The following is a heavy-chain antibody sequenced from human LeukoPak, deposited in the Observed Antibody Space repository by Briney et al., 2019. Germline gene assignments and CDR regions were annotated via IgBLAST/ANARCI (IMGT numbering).Heavy chain of an antibody. V-gene: IGHV3-23*01. D-gene: IGHD3-10*02. J-gene: IGHJ4*02. CDR3: TKRGGMFPAHYFDY. Sequence: PGGSLRLSCAASEFSVGSNYMTWVRQAPGKGLEWVSGISASGGSTYYADSVKGRFTISRDNSKNTLYLQMNSLRAEDTAVYYCTKRGGMFPAHYFDYWGQGTLVTVSS. CDR2: ISASGGST. CDR1: EFSVGSNY.